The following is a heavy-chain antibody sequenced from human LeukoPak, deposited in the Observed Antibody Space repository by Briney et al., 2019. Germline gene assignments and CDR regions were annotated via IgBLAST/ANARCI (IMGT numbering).Heavy chain of an antibody. CDR2: ISDSGAAT. D-gene: IGHD4-17*01. Sequence: GGSLRLSCAASGFSFSNYAMSWVRQAPGRGREWVSSISDSGAATYYADSVKGRLTISRDNSKNTLYLQLNSLGAEDTAVYYCAKIAPWGAVTTTDGFDYWGQGTLVTVSS. CDR1: GFSFSNYA. CDR3: AKIAPWGAVTTTDGFDY. V-gene: IGHV3-23*01. J-gene: IGHJ4*02.